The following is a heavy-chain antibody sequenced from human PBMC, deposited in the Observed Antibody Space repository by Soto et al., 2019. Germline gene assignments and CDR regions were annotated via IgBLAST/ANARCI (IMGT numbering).Heavy chain of an antibody. J-gene: IGHJ4*02. D-gene: IGHD3-10*01. CDR2: IFYSGST. V-gene: IGHV4-59*08. Sequence: SETLSLTCTVSGGSISSYYWSWIRQPPGKGLEWIGYIFYSGSTNYNPSLKSRVTISVDTSKNQFSLKLNSMTAADTAVYYCARHNYGSGSTYFDYWGQGTLVTVSS. CDR3: ARHNYGSGSTYFDY. CDR1: GGSISSYY.